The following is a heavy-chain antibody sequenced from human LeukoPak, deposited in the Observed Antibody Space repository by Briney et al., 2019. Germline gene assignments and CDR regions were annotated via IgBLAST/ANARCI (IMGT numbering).Heavy chain of an antibody. CDR2: IIPIFGTA. CDR1: GGTFSSYA. V-gene: IGHV1-69*06. CDR3: ARASYYYDSSGYYFTYYYYYMDV. J-gene: IGHJ6*03. Sequence: ASVKVSCKASGGTFSSYAISWVRQAPGQGLEWMGGIIPIFGTANYAQKFQGRVTITADKSTSTAYMELSSLRSEDTAVYYCARASYYYDSSGYYFTYYYYYMDVWGKGTTVTVSS. D-gene: IGHD3-22*01.